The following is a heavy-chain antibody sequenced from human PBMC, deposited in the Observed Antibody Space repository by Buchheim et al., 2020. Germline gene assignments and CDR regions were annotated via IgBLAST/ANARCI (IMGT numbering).Heavy chain of an antibody. CDR2: ISYDGSNK. CDR1: GFTFSSYG. CDR3: AKTGYDSSSVVFDY. D-gene: IGHD3-22*01. J-gene: IGHJ4*02. V-gene: IGHV3-30*18. Sequence: QVQLVESGGGVVQPGRSLRLSCAASGFTFSSYGMHWVRQAPGKGLEWVAVISYDGSNKYYADSVKGRFTISRDNSKNTLYLQMNSLRAEDTAVYYCAKTGYDSSSVVFDYWGQGTL.